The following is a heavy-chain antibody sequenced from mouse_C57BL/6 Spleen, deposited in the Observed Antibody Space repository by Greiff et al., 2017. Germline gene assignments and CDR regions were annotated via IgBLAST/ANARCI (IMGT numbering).Heavy chain of an antibody. CDR3: VRQGKVTTNYAMDY. D-gene: IGHD2-2*01. Sequence: EVMLVESGGGLVQPKGSLKLSCAASGFSFNTYAMNWVRQAPGKGLEWVARIRSKSNNYATYYADSVKDRFTISRDDSESMLYLQMNNLKTEDTAMYYCVRQGKVTTNYAMDYWGQGTSVTVSS. CDR2: IRSKSNNYAT. J-gene: IGHJ4*01. V-gene: IGHV10-1*01. CDR1: GFSFNTYA.